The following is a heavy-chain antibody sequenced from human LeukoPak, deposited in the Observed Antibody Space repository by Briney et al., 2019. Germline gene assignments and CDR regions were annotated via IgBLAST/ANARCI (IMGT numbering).Heavy chain of an antibody. D-gene: IGHD1-26*01. J-gene: IGHJ4*02. CDR1: GFTFSSYW. Sequence: GGSLRLSCAASGFTFSSYWMHWVRQAPGKGLVWVSRIKGDGSSTSYVDSVKGRLTISRDNAKNTLYLQMYSLRAEDTAVYYCARDDGRGGATDYWGQGTLVTVSS. CDR3: ARDDGRGGATDY. V-gene: IGHV3-74*01. CDR2: IKGDGSST.